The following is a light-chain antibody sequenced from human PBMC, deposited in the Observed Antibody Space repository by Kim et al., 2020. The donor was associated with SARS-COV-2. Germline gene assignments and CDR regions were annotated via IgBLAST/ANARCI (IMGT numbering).Light chain of an antibody. CDR1: QGISSY. CDR3: EQYYSYPWT. Sequence: ASTGDRVTITCRASQGISSYLAWYQQKPGKAPKLLIYAASTLQSGVPSRFSGSGSGTDFTLTISCLQSEDFATYYCEQYYSYPWTFGQGTKVEIK. J-gene: IGKJ1*01. V-gene: IGKV1-8*01. CDR2: AAS.